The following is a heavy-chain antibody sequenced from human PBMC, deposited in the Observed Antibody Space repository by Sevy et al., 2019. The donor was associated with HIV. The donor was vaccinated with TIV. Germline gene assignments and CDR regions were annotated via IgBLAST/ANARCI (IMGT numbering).Heavy chain of an antibody. CDR3: AGQSLGWYNWFDR. CDR2: VTPNSGAT. J-gene: IGHJ5*02. D-gene: IGHD6-19*01. Sequence: ASVKVSCKASGHNFYIHWVRQAPGQGLEWMGRVTPNSGATSYAQKFQDRVAMTMDTSINTAYMELSGLKSDATAIYYCAGQSLGWYNWFDRWGQGTLVTVSS. V-gene: IGHV1-2*06. CDR1: GHNFY.